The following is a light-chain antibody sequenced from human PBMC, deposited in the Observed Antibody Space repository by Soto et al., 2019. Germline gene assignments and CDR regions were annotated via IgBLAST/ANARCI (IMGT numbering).Light chain of an antibody. V-gene: IGKV1-5*03. Sequence: DIQMTQSPSSVSASVGDRVTVTCRASQSISSWLAWYQQKAGKAPKLLIYKASALESGVPSRFSGSGSGTEFTLTISSLEPEDFATYYCQHYNTYPWTFGQGTKVDIK. CDR1: QSISSW. CDR2: KAS. J-gene: IGKJ1*01. CDR3: QHYNTYPWT.